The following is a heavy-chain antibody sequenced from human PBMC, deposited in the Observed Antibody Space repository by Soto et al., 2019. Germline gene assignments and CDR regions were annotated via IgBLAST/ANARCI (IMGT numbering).Heavy chain of an antibody. V-gene: IGHV3-48*01. CDR3: VGEVGFQLIY. J-gene: IGHJ4*02. D-gene: IGHD2-2*01. CDR1: GFTFSTHS. Sequence: EVQLVESGGGLVQPGGSLRLSCAASGFTFSTHSMNWVRQAPGKGLEWISYITSSDVTMYADSVKGGFTISRDNAKNSLYLQMNSLRGEDTAVYFCVGEVGFQLIYWGQGTLVTVSS. CDR2: ITSSDVTM.